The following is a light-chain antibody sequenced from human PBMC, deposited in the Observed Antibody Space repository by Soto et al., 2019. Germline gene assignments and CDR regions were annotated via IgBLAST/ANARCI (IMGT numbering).Light chain of an antibody. V-gene: IGKV3-20*01. Sequence: EIVLTQSPGTLSLSPGERATLSCRASQSVSSSYLAWYQQKPGQAPRPLIYGASSRAIGIPDRFSGSGSGTDFTLTISRLESEDFAVYYCQMYGSSLWTFGQGTK. J-gene: IGKJ1*01. CDR1: QSVSSSY. CDR2: GAS. CDR3: QMYGSSLWT.